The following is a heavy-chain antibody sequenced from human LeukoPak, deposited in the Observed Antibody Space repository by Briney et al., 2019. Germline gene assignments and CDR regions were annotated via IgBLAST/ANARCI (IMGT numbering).Heavy chain of an antibody. CDR3: ARDYYDSVGYLHDAFDI. CDR2: IYYSGST. D-gene: IGHD3-22*01. V-gene: IGHV4-39*07. CDR1: GGSISSSSYY. Sequence: PSETLSLTCTVSGGSISSSSYYWGWIRQPPGKGLEWIGSIYYSGSTYYNPSLKSRVTISVDTSKNQFSLKLSPVTAADTAVYYCARDYYDSVGYLHDAFDIWGQGTMVTVSS. J-gene: IGHJ3*02.